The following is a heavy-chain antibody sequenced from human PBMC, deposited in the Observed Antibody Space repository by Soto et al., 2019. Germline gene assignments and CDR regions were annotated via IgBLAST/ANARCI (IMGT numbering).Heavy chain of an antibody. CDR2: INSDGSST. V-gene: IGHV3-74*01. CDR3: ARGPGTMGGHAFDI. Sequence: EVQLVESGGGLVQPGGSLRLSCAASGFTFSSYWMHWVRQAPGKGLVWVSRINSDGSSTSYADSVKGRFTISRDNAKNKLYLQMNGLRAEDTAVYYCARGPGTMGGHAFDIWGQGTMVTVSS. J-gene: IGHJ3*02. D-gene: IGHD1-7*01. CDR1: GFTFSSYW.